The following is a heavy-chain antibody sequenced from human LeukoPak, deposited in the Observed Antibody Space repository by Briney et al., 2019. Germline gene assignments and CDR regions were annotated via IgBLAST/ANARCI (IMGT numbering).Heavy chain of an antibody. J-gene: IGHJ4*02. CDR3: ARRGASWELDSGSFPDY. CDR1: GVYFSSSGCY. CDR2: IFYTGNT. Sequence: SETLSLTCSVSGVYFSSSGCYWGWIRQPPGKGLEWIGSIFYTGNTYYNPSLKSRITISADTSKNQFSLELRFVTAADTAVYYCARRGASWELDSGSFPDYWGQGTLVTVSS. V-gene: IGHV4-39*01. D-gene: IGHD3-10*01.